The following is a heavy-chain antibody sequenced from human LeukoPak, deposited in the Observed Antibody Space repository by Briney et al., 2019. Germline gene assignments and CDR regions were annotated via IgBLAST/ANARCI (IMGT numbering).Heavy chain of an antibody. CDR3: ARDLGDTAMS. CDR1: GGSISSYY. V-gene: IGHV4-59*01. J-gene: IGHJ5*02. Sequence: PSETLSLTCTVYGGSISSYYWSWIRQPPGKGLERIGYIYYSGSTNYNPSLKSRVTISIDTSKNQFSLKLTSVNAADTAVYYCARDLGDTAMSWGQGTLVTVSS. D-gene: IGHD5-18*01. CDR2: IYYSGST.